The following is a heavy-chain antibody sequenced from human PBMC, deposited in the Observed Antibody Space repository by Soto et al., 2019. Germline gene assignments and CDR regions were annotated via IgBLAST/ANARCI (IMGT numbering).Heavy chain of an antibody. CDR3: WSGYSYGSKSYYYYYYGMDV. CDR1: GGSFSGYY. J-gene: IGHJ6*02. D-gene: IGHD5-18*01. V-gene: IGHV4-34*01. Sequence: KPSETLSLTCAVYGGSFSGYYWSWIRQPPGKGLEWIGEINHSGSTNYNPSLKSRVTISVDTSKNQFSLKLSSVTAADTAVYYCWSGYSYGSKSYYYYYYGMDVWGQGTTVTVSS. CDR2: INHSGST.